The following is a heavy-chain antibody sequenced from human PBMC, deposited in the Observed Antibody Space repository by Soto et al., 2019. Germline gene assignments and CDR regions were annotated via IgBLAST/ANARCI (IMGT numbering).Heavy chain of an antibody. V-gene: IGHV1-69*12. CDR1: GGTFSSYA. CDR3: ARDDAGSSWFNWFDP. Sequence: QVQLVQSGAEVKKPGSSVKVSCKASGGTFSSYAISWVRQAPGQGLEWMGGIIPIFGTANYAQKFQGRVTITADESTSTAYMELSSLRPEDTAVYYCARDDAGSSWFNWFDPWGQGTLVTVSS. J-gene: IGHJ5*02. D-gene: IGHD6-13*01. CDR2: IIPIFGTA.